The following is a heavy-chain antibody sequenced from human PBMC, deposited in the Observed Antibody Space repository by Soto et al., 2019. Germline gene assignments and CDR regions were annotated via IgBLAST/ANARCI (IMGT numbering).Heavy chain of an antibody. V-gene: IGHV1-69*13. J-gene: IGHJ3*02. Sequence: GASVKVSCKASGGAFRMSAISWVRQAPGQGLERMGGIMPVYGGANYAQRFQGRVTITADESTRTVYLALRRLRVQDTAIYYCAKGNDALDIWGQGTMVTVSS. CDR3: AKGNDALDI. CDR2: IMPVYGGA. CDR1: GGAFRMSA.